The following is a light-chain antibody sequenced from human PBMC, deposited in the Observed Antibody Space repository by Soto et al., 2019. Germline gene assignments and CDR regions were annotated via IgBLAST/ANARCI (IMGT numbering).Light chain of an antibody. CDR3: CSYAGSYKGYV. CDR1: SSDVGGYNY. Sequence: QSALTQPRSVSGSPGPSVTISCTGTSSDVGGYNYVSWYQQHTGKAPKFMIYDVSKRPSGVPDRFSGSKSGNTASLTLSGLQAEDEADYYCCSYAGSYKGYVFGTGTKVTVL. J-gene: IGLJ1*01. CDR2: DVS. V-gene: IGLV2-11*01.